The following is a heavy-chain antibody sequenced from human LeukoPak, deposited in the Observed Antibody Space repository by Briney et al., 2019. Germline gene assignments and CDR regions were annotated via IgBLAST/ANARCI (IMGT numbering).Heavy chain of an antibody. D-gene: IGHD6-19*01. CDR2: ISSSSSSI. CDR1: GFTFSSYS. Sequence: GGSLRLSCAASGFTFSSYSMNWVRQAPGKGLEWVSSISSSSSSINNADSVNGRFTISRDNTKKSLYLQMNSLRAEDTAVYYCARDGVAVAGTLGYYYYYMDVWGKGTPVTVSS. J-gene: IGHJ6*03. V-gene: IGHV3-21*01. CDR3: ARDGVAVAGTLGYYYYYMDV.